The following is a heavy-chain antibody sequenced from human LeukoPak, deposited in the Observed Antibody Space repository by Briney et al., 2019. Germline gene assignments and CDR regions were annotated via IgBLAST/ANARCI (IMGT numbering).Heavy chain of an antibody. CDR3: ARDMKRLRARWENLGFDP. Sequence: ASVKVSCKASGYTFTSYGISWVRQAPGQGLEWMGWIITYSGNTNYAQKLQGRVTMTTDTSTSTAYMELRSLRSDDTAVYYCARDMKRLRARWENLGFDPWGQGTLVTVSS. CDR2: IITYSGNT. J-gene: IGHJ5*02. D-gene: IGHD1-26*01. CDR1: GYTFTSYG. V-gene: IGHV1-18*01.